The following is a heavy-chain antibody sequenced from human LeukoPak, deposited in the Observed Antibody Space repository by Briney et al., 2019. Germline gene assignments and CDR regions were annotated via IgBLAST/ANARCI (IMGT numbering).Heavy chain of an antibody. D-gene: IGHD3-9*01. J-gene: IGHJ3*02. CDR1: GFTFDDYG. V-gene: IGHV3-20*01. CDR2: INWNGVNT. Sequence: GGSLRLSCEASGFTFDDYGMSWVRHAPGKGLEWVSGINWNGVNTDYADSVKGRFTISRDNAKNSLYLQMNSLRAEDTALYHCARGLRYFDWAINYAFDIWGQGTMVTVSS. CDR3: ARGLRYFDWAINYAFDI.